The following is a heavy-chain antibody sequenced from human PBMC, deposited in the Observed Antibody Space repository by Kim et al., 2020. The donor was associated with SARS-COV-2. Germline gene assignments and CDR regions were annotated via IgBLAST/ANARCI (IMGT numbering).Heavy chain of an antibody. CDR1: GGSVNIGSTS. Sequence: SETLSLTCSVSGGSVNIGSTSWGWVRQPPGKGLEWIGTFHSNGSAYYNASLQSRLTVSVDTSKNHFSLKLTSVTTTASGGYYCARLPTGDPDWVDPWG. V-gene: IGHV4-39*02. CDR3: ARLPTGDPDWVDP. CDR2: FHSNGSA. D-gene: IGHD1-1*01. J-gene: IGHJ5*02.